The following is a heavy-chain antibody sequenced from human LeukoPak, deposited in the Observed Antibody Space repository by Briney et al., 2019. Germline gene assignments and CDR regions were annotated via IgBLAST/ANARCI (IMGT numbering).Heavy chain of an antibody. CDR3: ARAILSDPKYYGMDV. CDR2: INWDADST. J-gene: IGHJ6*02. CDR1: GFKFSDYG. V-gene: IGHV3-20*04. D-gene: IGHD3-9*01. Sequence: GGSLRLSCAASGFKFSDYGMSWVRQAPGKGLEWVSGINWDADSTGYADSVKGRFTISKDNAKNSLFLQMNSLRAEDTAMYYCARAILSDPKYYGMDVWGQGTTVTVSS.